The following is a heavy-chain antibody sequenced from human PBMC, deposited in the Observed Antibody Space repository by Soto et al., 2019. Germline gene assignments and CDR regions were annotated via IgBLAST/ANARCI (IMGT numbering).Heavy chain of an antibody. V-gene: IGHV3-23*01. CDR3: ANSDLSLAPHDF. J-gene: IGHJ4*02. D-gene: IGHD3-10*01. CDR2: ISSGGGDT. Sequence: GGSLRLSCEASGFSFRTYVMSWVRQAPGRGLEWVSGISSGGGDTYYADSVKGRFSISRDNSKNTLYLQMNSLRGEDTAVYFCANSDLSLAPHDFWGQGTLVTVSS. CDR1: GFSFRTYV.